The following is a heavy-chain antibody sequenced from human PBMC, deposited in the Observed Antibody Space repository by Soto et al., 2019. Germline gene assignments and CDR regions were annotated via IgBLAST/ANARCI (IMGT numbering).Heavy chain of an antibody. V-gene: IGHV1-18*01. D-gene: IGHD3-22*01. CDR1: GYTFTSYG. CDR2: ISAYNGNT. J-gene: IGHJ4*02. Sequence: ASVKVSCKASGYTFTSYGISWVRQAPGQGLEWMGWISAYNGNTNYAQKLQGRVTMTTDTSTSTAYMELRSLRDDDTAIYYCAREGSYDASGSYIQAFCYWGQGTLVTVSS. CDR3: AREGSYDASGSYIQAFCY.